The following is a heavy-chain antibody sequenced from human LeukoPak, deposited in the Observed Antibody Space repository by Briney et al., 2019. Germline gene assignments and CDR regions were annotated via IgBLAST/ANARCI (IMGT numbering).Heavy chain of an antibody. J-gene: IGHJ4*02. V-gene: IGHV4-34*01. CDR1: GGSFSGYY. D-gene: IGHD5-12*01. CDR2: INHSGST. Sequence: PSETLSLTCAVYGGSFSGYYWSWIRQPPGKGLEWIGEINHSGSTNYNPSLKSRVTISVDTSKNQFSLKLSSVTAADTAVYYCASRKWLYYFDYWGQGPLVPVSS. CDR3: ASRKWLYYFDY.